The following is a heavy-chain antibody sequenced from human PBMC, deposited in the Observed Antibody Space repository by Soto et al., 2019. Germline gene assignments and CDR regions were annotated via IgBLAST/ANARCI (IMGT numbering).Heavy chain of an antibody. D-gene: IGHD3-22*01. V-gene: IGHV1-69*01. J-gene: IGHJ4*02. Sequence: QVQLVQSGAEVKKPGSSVKVSCKASGGTFSSYAISWVRQAPGQGLEWMGGIIPIFGTANYAQKFQGRVTITADESTSTAYMELSSLRSDDTAVYYCASLYYYDSSGYYSPGYFDYWGQGTLVTVSS. CDR3: ASLYYYDSSGYYSPGYFDY. CDR1: GGTFSSYA. CDR2: IIPIFGTA.